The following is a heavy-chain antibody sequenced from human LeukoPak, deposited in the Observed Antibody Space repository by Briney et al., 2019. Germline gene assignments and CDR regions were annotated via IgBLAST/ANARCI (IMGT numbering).Heavy chain of an antibody. CDR2: ISSSSTYI. Sequence: GGSLRLSCAASGFTVSSNSMNWVRQAPGKGLEWVSAISSSSTYIYYADSVKGRFTISRDNAKNSLYLQMNSLRAEDTAVYYCTKDGGYSYGAYFHYWGQGILVTVSS. J-gene: IGHJ4*02. V-gene: IGHV3-21*01. CDR3: TKDGGYSYGAYFHY. D-gene: IGHD5-18*01. CDR1: GFTVSSNS.